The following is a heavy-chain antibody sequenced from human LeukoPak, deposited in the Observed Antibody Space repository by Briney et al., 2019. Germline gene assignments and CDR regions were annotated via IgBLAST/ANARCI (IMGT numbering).Heavy chain of an antibody. CDR1: GYTFSDYY. D-gene: IGHD1-1*01. Sequence: GASVKVSCETSGYTFSDYYIHWVRQAPGQRPEWMGWINPNSGGTNYVEKFQGRVTMTSDTSIRTVYMELSSLTSDDTAVYYCARERRGNWNQDFDYWGQGTLVPVSS. CDR2: INPNSGGT. J-gene: IGHJ4*02. CDR3: ARERRGNWNQDFDY. V-gene: IGHV1-2*02.